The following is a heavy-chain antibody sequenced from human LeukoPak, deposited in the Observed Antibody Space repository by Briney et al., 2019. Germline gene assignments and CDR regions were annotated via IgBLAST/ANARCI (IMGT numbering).Heavy chain of an antibody. Sequence: SETLSLTCTVSGYSISSGYYWGWIRQPPGKGLEWIGEINHSGSTNYNPSLKSRVTISVDTSKNQFSLKLSSVTAADTAVYYCARLLGGYWGQGTLVTVSS. CDR2: INHSGST. CDR1: GYSISSGYY. CDR3: ARLLGGY. V-gene: IGHV4-38-2*02. J-gene: IGHJ4*02. D-gene: IGHD2/OR15-2a*01.